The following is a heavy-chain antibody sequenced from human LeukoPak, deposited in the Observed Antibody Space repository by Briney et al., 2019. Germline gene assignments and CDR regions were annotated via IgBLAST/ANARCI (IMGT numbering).Heavy chain of an antibody. V-gene: IGHV3-21*01. D-gene: IGHD3-10*01. CDR2: ISSSSSYI. Sequence: PGGSLRLSCAASGFTFSSYSMNWVRQAPGKGLEWVSSISSSSSYIYYADSVKGRFTISRDNAKNSLYLQMNSLRAEDTAVYYCARVGRGPAEEYYWGQGTLVTVSS. J-gene: IGHJ4*02. CDR3: ARVGRGPAEEYY. CDR1: GFTFSSYS.